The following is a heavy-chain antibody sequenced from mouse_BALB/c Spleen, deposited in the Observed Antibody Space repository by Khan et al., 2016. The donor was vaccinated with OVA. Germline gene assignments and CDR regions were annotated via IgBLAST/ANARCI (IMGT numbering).Heavy chain of an antibody. CDR3: ATLYVNPFAF. V-gene: IGHV14-3*02. CDR1: GFNIKDTY. Sequence: EVQLQQSGAELVKPGASVKLSCSASGFNIKDTYIHWMNQRPEQGLEWIGRIDPPNDDSKYGPKFQAKATLTADTSSNTAYLQLSSLTSEDTAVYYCATLYVNPFAFWGQGTLVSVSA. CDR2: IDPPNDDS. J-gene: IGHJ3*01. D-gene: IGHD2-1*01.